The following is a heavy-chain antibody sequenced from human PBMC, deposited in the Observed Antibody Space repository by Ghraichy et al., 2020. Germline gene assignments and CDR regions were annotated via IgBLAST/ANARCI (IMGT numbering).Heavy chain of an antibody. Sequence: SETLSLTCAVYGGSFSGYYWSWIRQPPGKGLEWIGKINHSGSTNYNPSLKSRVTISVDTSKNQFSLKLSSVTAADTAVYYCARIRRAAQPEYYYYMDVWGKGTTVTVSS. CDR2: INHSGST. J-gene: IGHJ6*03. CDR1: GGSFSGYY. CDR3: ARIRRAAQPEYYYYMDV. D-gene: IGHD6-13*01. V-gene: IGHV4-34*01.